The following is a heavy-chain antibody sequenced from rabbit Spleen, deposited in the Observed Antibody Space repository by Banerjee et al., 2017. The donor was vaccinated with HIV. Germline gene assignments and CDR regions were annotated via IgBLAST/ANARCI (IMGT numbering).Heavy chain of an antibody. Sequence: QEQLVESGGGLVQPEGSLTLTCTASGFSFSSNYWICWVRQAPGKGLEWIACIYAGSSGSTYYASWAKGRFTISKTSSTTVTLQMTSLTAADTATYFCAIATMTMVITDLWGPGTLVTVS. CDR2: IYAGSSGST. V-gene: IGHV1S45*01. CDR1: GFSFSSNYW. CDR3: AIATMTMVITDL. J-gene: IGHJ4*01. D-gene: IGHD2-1*01.